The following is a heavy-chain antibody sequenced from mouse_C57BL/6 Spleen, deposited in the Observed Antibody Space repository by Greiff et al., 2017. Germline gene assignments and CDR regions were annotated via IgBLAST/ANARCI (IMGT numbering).Heavy chain of an antibody. CDR3: ARTGYDYDGGYFDY. CDR1: GYTFTSYW. D-gene: IGHD2-4*01. Sequence: QVQLQQPGTELVKPGASVKLSCKASGYTFTSYWMHWVKQRPGQGLEWIGNINPSNGGTNYNEKFKSKATRTVDKSSSTAYMQLSSLTSEDFAVYYCARTGYDYDGGYFDYWGQGTTLTVSS. CDR2: INPSNGGT. V-gene: IGHV1-53*01. J-gene: IGHJ2*01.